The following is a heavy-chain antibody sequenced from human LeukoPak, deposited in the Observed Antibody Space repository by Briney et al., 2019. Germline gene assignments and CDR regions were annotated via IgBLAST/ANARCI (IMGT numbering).Heavy chain of an antibody. V-gene: IGHV4-59*01. D-gene: IGHD5-18*01. Sequence: SETLSLTCTVSGGSISSYYWSWIRQPPGKGLEWIGYIYYSGSTKYNPSLKSRVSISVDTSKNQLSLRLSSVTAADTAVYYCARGQKYSYGYRVTELGSGYFDYWGQGTLVTVSS. CDR1: GGSISSYY. J-gene: IGHJ4*02. CDR3: ARGQKYSYGYRVTELGSGYFDY. CDR2: IYYSGST.